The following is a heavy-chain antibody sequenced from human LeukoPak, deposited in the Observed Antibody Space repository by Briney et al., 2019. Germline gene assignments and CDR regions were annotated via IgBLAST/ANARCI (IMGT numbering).Heavy chain of an antibody. Sequence: SQTLSLSCTVSGGSISSGSYYWSWIRQPPGKGLERIGYIYYSGSTNYNPSLKSRVTISVDTSKNQFSLKLSSVTAADTAVYYCARLGGPLSVFGVVINIAFDIWGQGTMVTVSS. CDR2: IYYSGST. CDR3: ARLGGPLSVFGVVINIAFDI. CDR1: GGSISSGSYY. V-gene: IGHV4-61*01. J-gene: IGHJ3*02. D-gene: IGHD3-3*02.